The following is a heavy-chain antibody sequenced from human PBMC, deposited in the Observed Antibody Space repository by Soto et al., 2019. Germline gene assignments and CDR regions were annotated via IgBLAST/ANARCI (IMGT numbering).Heavy chain of an antibody. J-gene: IGHJ6*02. CDR1: GGTFSSYA. V-gene: IGHV1-69*13. CDR2: IIPIFGTA. CDR3: ARDPGIAAAGSYYYYGMDV. Sequence: GASVKVSCKASGGTFSSYAISWVRQAPGQGLEWMGGIIPIFGTANYAQKFQGRVTITADESTSTAYMELSSLRSEDTAVYYCARDPGIAAAGSYYYYGMDVWGQGTTVTVSS. D-gene: IGHD6-13*01.